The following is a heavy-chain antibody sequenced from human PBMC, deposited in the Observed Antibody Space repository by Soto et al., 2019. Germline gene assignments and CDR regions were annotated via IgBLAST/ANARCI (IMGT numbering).Heavy chain of an antibody. CDR3: ALGGGDPSNYYYYGMEF. Sequence: PSQTLSLTCAISGDSVSSNSSAWNWIRHSPSRGLEWLGRTYYRSKWYNDYAVSVKSRITINTDTSKNQFSLQLNSVTPEDTAVYYCALGGGDPSNYYYYGMEFWAPGTTVTVSS. V-gene: IGHV6-1*01. D-gene: IGHD3-16*01. J-gene: IGHJ6*01. CDR2: TYYRSKWYN. CDR1: GDSVSSNSSA.